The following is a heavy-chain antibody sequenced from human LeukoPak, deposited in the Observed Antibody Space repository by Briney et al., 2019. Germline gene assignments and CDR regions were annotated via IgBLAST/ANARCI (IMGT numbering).Heavy chain of an antibody. CDR1: GYTFASYG. V-gene: IGHV1-18*01. Sequence: GASVKVSCKASGYTFASYGISWVRQAPGQGLEWIGWISAYNGNTNYAQKFQDRVSLTTDTSATTVYMGLTSLRSDDTAIYYCARDGTEDVRRSSQFYVKYNYNGMDVWGQGTMVTVSS. J-gene: IGHJ6*02. D-gene: IGHD1-1*01. CDR3: ARDGTEDVRRSSQFYVKYNYNGMDV. CDR2: ISAYNGNT.